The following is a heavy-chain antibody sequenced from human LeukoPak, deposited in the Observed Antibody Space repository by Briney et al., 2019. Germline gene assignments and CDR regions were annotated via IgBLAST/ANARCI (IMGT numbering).Heavy chain of an antibody. V-gene: IGHV3-23*01. D-gene: IGHD1-26*01. CDR2: LTGSGGST. Sequence: QPGGSLRLSCAASGFTFSSSSMSWVRQAPGKGLEWVSALTGSGGSTYYADSVKGRFTISRDNPKSTLYLQMSSLRAEDTAVYYCVKSDNIVGATCFDYWGQGTLVTVSS. CDR3: VKSDNIVGATCFDY. J-gene: IGHJ4*02. CDR1: GFTFSSSS.